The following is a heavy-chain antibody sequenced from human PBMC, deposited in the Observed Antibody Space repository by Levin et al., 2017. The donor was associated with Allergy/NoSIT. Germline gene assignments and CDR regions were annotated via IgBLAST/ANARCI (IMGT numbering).Heavy chain of an antibody. CDR3: AKDDTRGDYYESGGHYYRVWGWYFDL. Sequence: PGGSLRLSCAASGITFSSYGMHWVRQAPGKGLEWVAMISYDGSNKYYADSVKGRFTISRDNSKNTLDLQMNSLTTEDTAVYFCAKDDTRGDYYESGGHYYRVWGWYFDLWGRGTLASVSS. CDR1: GITFSSYG. CDR2: ISYDGSNK. J-gene: IGHJ2*01. V-gene: IGHV3-30*18. D-gene: IGHD3-22*01.